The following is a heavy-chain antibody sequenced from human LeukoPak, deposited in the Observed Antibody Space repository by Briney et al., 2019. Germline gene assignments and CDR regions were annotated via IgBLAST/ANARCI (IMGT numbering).Heavy chain of an antibody. CDR2: IYSGGST. CDR3: AKDLMVRGVIRETLPLGY. Sequence: GGSLRLSCAASGFTVSSNYMSWVRQAPGKGLEWVSIIYSGGSTFYADSVKGRFTISRDNSKNTLYLQMNSLRAEDTAVYYCAKDLMVRGVIRETLPLGYWGQGTLVTVSS. J-gene: IGHJ4*02. V-gene: IGHV3-53*01. D-gene: IGHD3-10*01. CDR1: GFTVSSNY.